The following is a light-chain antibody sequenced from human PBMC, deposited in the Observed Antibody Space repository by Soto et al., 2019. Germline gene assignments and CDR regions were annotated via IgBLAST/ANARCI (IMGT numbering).Light chain of an antibody. CDR2: GVS. V-gene: IGKV3-15*01. Sequence: EIGVSQSPSTLSVSPGERATLSCPVCQSVSSNLAWYLQKFGQAPRLLIYGVSTRALGIPARFSGSGSGTEFSFTVTSLQSEDFAVYDCHQRNNWPPITFGQGTRLEIK. CDR1: QSVSSN. CDR3: HQRNNWPPIT. J-gene: IGKJ5*01.